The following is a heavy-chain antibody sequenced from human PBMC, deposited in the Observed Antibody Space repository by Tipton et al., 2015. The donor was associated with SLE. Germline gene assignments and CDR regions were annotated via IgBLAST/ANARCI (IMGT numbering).Heavy chain of an antibody. D-gene: IGHD3-10*01. CDR1: GGSISNYY. J-gene: IGHJ4*02. CDR3: ATPGYFGSGSSVSY. V-gene: IGHV4-4*07. Sequence: LSLTCTVSGGSISNYYWSWIRQHAGKGLEWIGRIYFSGNTNYNPSLKSRVSMSVDTSKNHFSLKLSSVTAADTAVYYCATPGYFGSGSSVSYWGQGMLVTISS. CDR2: IYFSGNT.